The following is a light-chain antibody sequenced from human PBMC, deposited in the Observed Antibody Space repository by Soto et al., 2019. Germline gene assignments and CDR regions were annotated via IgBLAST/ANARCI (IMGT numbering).Light chain of an antibody. CDR3: CSYAGSSTSAVVV. CDR1: SSDVGSYNL. CDR2: EGS. J-gene: IGLJ2*01. V-gene: IGLV2-23*01. Sequence: QSALTQPASVSGSPGQSITISCTGTSSDVGSYNLVSWYQQHPGKAPKLMIYEGSKRPSGVSNRFSGSKSGNTASLTISGLQAEDEADYYCCSYAGSSTSAVVVFGGGTKVTVL.